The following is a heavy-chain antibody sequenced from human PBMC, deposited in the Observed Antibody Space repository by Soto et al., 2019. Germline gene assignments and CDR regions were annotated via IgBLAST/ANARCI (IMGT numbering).Heavy chain of an antibody. V-gene: IGHV1-8*01. CDR3: ARWPDGYYYYGMDV. CDR2: MNPNSGNT. J-gene: IGHJ6*02. CDR1: GYTVTSYD. Sequence: QVQLVQSGAEVKKPGPSVKVSCKASGYTVTSYDINWVRQATGQGLEWMGWMNPNSGNTGYAQKFQGRVTMTRNTSISTAYMELSSLRSEDTAVYYCARWPDGYYYYGMDVWGQGTTVTVSS.